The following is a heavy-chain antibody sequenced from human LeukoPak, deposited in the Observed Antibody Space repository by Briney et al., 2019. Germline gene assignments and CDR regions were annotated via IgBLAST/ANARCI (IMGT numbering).Heavy chain of an antibody. CDR1: GGSISSSSYY. J-gene: IGHJ5*02. D-gene: IGHD5-12*01. CDR2: IYYSGST. CDR3: ARDVATIRNWFDP. V-gene: IGHV4-39*07. Sequence: SETLSLTCTVSGGSISSSSYYWRWIRQPPGKGLEWIGSIYYSGSTNYNPSLKSRVTISVDTSKNQFSLKLSSVTAADTAVYYCARDVATIRNWFDPWGQGTLVTVSS.